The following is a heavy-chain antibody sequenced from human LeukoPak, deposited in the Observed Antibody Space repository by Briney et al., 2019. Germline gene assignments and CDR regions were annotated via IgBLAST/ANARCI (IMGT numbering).Heavy chain of an antibody. CDR3: AKALLRYFDSPDY. D-gene: IGHD3-9*01. V-gene: IGHV3-30*18. CDR1: GFTFRSYG. J-gene: IGHJ4*02. CDR2: ISYDGSNE. Sequence: GGSLRLSCAASGFTFRSYGMHWVRQAPGKGLEWVAAISYDGSNEYYADSVKGRFTISRDNSNNTLYLQMNSLRAEDTAVYYCAKALLRYFDSPDYWGQGTLVTVSS.